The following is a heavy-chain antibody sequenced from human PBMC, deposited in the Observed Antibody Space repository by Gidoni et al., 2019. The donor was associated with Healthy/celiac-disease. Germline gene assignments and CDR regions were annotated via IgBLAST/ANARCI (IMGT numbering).Heavy chain of an antibody. CDR1: GFTFSSYA. CDR3: ARDPVLGGYSYGYYYMDV. CDR2: ISYDGSNK. V-gene: IGHV3-30-3*01. Sequence: QVQLVESGGGVVQPGRSLRLSCAASGFTFSSYAMHWVRQAPGKGLEWVAVISYDGSNKYYADSVKGRFTISRDNSKNTLYLQMNSLRAEDTAVYYCARDPVLGGYSYGYYYMDVWGKGTTVTVSS. D-gene: IGHD5-18*01. J-gene: IGHJ6*03.